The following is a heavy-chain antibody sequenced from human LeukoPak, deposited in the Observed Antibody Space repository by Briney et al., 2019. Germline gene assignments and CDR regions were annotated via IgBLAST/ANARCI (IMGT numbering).Heavy chain of an antibody. D-gene: IGHD3-10*01. CDR2: IYYSGAT. V-gene: IGHV4-59*08. J-gene: IGHJ4*02. CDR1: GGSISNYY. Sequence: SETLSLTCTVSGGSISNYYWSWIRQPPGKGLEWIGHIYYSGATKYSPSLKSRITISVDTSKNQFSLMLSTVTAADTAVYYCARFGITVVRGGKYYFDYWGQGTLVTVSS. CDR3: ARFGITVVRGGKYYFDY.